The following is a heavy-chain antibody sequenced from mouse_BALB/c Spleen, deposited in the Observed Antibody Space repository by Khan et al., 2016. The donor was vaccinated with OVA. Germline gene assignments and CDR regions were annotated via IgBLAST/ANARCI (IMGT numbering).Heavy chain of an antibody. CDR2: MWAGGST. Sequence: VELVESGPGLVAPSQSLSITCTVSGFSLTNYGVHWVRQSPGKGLEWLGVMWAGGSTNYNSALMSRLNITKDNSTSQIFLKVNSLKTDDTAMYYGARHYYGSAWFAYWGQGTLVTVSA. D-gene: IGHD1-1*01. J-gene: IGHJ3*01. V-gene: IGHV2-9*02. CDR1: GFSLTNYG. CDR3: ARHYYGSAWFAY.